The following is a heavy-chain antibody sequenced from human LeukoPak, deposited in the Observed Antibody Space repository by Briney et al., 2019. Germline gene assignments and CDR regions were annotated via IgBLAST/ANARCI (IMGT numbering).Heavy chain of an antibody. Sequence: GGSLRLSCAASGFTFSSYGMHWVRQAPGKGLEWVAFIRYDGSNKYYADSVKGRFTISRDNSKNTLYLQMNSLRAEDTAVYYCARDTSSVVVVPAASYYYYYYMDVWGKGTTVTISS. D-gene: IGHD2-2*01. CDR1: GFTFSSYG. V-gene: IGHV3-30*02. CDR2: IRYDGSNK. J-gene: IGHJ6*03. CDR3: ARDTSSVVVVPAASYYYYYYMDV.